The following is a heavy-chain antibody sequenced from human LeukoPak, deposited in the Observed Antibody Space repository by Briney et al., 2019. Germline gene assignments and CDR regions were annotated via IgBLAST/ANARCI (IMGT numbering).Heavy chain of an antibody. V-gene: IGHV3-23*01. CDR3: VKDLSMYYYVRNAFDM. D-gene: IGHD3-10*02. CDR2: ISGGGAST. J-gene: IGHJ3*02. Sequence: GGSLRLSCAASGFTFDNYAMSWVRQAPGKGLEWVSVISGGGASTYYADSVKGRFTIFRDNSKNTLYLQMTSLRAKDTAVYYCVKDLSMYYYVRNAFDMWGQGTMVTVSS. CDR1: GFTFDNYA.